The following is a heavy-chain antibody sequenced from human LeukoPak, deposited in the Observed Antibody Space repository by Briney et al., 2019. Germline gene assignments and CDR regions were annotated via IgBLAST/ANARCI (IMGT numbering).Heavy chain of an antibody. V-gene: IGHV3-21*01. Sequence: PGGSLRLSCAASGFTFSSYSMKWVRRAPGKGLEWVSSISSSSSYIYYADSVKGRFTISRDNAKNSLYLQMNSLRAEDTAVYYCARDYYASKGAFDIWGQGTMVTVSS. D-gene: IGHD3-10*01. J-gene: IGHJ3*02. CDR3: ARDYYASKGAFDI. CDR2: ISSSSSYI. CDR1: GFTFSSYS.